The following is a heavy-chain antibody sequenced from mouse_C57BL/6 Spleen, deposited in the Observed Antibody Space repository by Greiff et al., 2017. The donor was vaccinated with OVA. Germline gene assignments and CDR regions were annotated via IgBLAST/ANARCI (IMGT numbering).Heavy chain of an antibody. CDR2: IYPGDGDT. D-gene: IGHD2-4*01. CDR1: GYAFSSSW. J-gene: IGHJ3*01. Sequence: QVQLKESGPELVKPGASVKISCKASGYAFSSSWMNWVKQRPGKGLEWIGRIYPGDGDTNYNGKFKGKATLTADKSSSTAYMQLSSLTSEDSAVYFCARGGDYDWFAYWGQGTLVTVSA. V-gene: IGHV1-82*01. CDR3: ARGGDYDWFAY.